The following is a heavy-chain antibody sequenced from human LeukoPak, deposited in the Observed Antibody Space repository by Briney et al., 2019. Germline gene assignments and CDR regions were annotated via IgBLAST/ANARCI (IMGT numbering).Heavy chain of an antibody. D-gene: IGHD5-18*01. J-gene: IGHJ3*02. Sequence: SETLSLTCTVSGGSNSSYYWSWIRQPPGKGLEWIGYIYYSGSTNYNPSLKSRVTISVDTSKNQFSLKLSSVTAADTAVYYCARVRGIQLWPRRDSQAAFDIWGQGTMVTVSS. CDR3: ARVRGIQLWPRRDSQAAFDI. CDR1: GGSNSSYY. CDR2: IYYSGST. V-gene: IGHV4-59*01.